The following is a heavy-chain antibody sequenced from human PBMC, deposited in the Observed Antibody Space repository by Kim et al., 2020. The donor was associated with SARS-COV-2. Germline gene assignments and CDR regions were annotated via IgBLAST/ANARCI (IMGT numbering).Heavy chain of an antibody. J-gene: IGHJ6*02. Sequence: ASVKVSCKASGYTFTSYGISWVRQAPGQGLEWMGWISAYNGNTNYAQKLQGRVTMTTDTSTSTAYMELRSLRSDDTAVYYCARDFGGGCSSTSCYTYYYYYGMDVWGQGTTVTVSS. V-gene: IGHV1-18*04. D-gene: IGHD2-2*02. CDR3: ARDFGGGCSSTSCYTYYYYYGMDV. CDR1: GYTFTSYG. CDR2: ISAYNGNT.